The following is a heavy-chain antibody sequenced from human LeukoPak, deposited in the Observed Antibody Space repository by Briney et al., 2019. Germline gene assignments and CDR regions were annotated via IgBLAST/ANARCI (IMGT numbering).Heavy chain of an antibody. CDR2: INPSGGST. V-gene: IGHV1-46*01. D-gene: IGHD1-26*01. Sequence: ASVKVSCKASGYTFTSYYMHWVRQAPGQGLEWMGIINPSGGSTSYAQKFQGRVTMTRDTSTSTVYMELSSLRSEDTAVYYCARGNNLGATGIHFDYWGQGTLVTVSS. CDR1: GYTFTSYY. CDR3: ARGNNLGATGIHFDY. J-gene: IGHJ4*02.